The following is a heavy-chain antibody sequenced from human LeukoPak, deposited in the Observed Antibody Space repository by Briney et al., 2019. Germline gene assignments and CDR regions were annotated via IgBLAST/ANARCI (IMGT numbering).Heavy chain of an antibody. CDR1: GGSISSSSYY. CDR3: ARYVWGSYPTFEDY. V-gene: IGHV4-39*07. J-gene: IGHJ4*02. Sequence: SETLSLTCTVSGGSISSSSYYWGWIRQPPGKGLEWIGSIYYSGSTNYNPSLKSRVTISVDTSKNKFSLKLSSVTAADTAVYYCARYVWGSYPTFEDYWGQGTLVTVSS. CDR2: IYYSGST. D-gene: IGHD3-16*02.